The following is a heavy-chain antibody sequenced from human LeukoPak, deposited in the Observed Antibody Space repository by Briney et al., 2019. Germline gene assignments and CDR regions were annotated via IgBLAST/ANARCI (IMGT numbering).Heavy chain of an antibody. D-gene: IGHD3-16*02. J-gene: IGHJ4*02. CDR2: INAGNGNT. V-gene: IGHV1-3*01. Sequence: EASVKVSCKASGYTFTSYAMHWVRQAPGQRLEWMGWINAGNGNTKYSQKFQGRVTITRDTSASTAYMELSSLRSEGTAVYYCASHVWGSYRPPYFDYWGQGTLVTVSS. CDR1: GYTFTSYA. CDR3: ASHVWGSYRPPYFDY.